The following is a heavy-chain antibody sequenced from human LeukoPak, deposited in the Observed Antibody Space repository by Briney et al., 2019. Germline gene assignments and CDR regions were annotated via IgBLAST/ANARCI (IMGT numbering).Heavy chain of an antibody. CDR1: GGSISSYY. D-gene: IGHD3-16*01. CDR3: ARGNGITEDAFDI. Sequence: PSETLSLTCTVSGGSISSYYWSWIRQPPGKGLEWIGYIYSSGSTNYNPSLKSRVSMSVDTSKNQFSLKLRSVTAADTAVYYYARGNGITEDAFDIWGQGTMVTVSS. J-gene: IGHJ3*02. V-gene: IGHV4-59*01. CDR2: IYSSGST.